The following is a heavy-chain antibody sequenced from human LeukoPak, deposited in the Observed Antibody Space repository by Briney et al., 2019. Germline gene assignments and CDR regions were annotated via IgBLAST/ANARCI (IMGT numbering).Heavy chain of an antibody. V-gene: IGHV4-59*08. CDR1: GGSISIYY. Sequence: SETLSLTCTVSGGSISIYYWSWIRQSPGKGLEWIGYMYYSGSTSYNPSLKSRVTISGDTCKNQFSLKLSTVTAADTAVYYCARVGATGNYYYMDVWGKGTTVTVSS. J-gene: IGHJ6*03. CDR3: ARVGATGNYYYMDV. CDR2: MYYSGST. D-gene: IGHD1-26*01.